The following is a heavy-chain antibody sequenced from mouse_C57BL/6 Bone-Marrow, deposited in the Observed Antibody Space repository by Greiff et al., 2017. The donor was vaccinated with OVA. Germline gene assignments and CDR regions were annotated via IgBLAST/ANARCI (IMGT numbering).Heavy chain of an antibody. J-gene: IGHJ1*03. CDR3: ARAHTTVVAHWYFDV. D-gene: IGHD1-1*01. CDR2: INYDGSST. V-gene: IGHV5-16*01. CDR1: GFTFSDYY. Sequence: EVKLVESEGGLVQPGSSMKLSCTASGFTFSDYYMAWVRQVPEKGLEWVANINYDGSSTYYLDSLKSRFIISRDNARNILYLQMSSLKSEDTATYYCARAHTTVVAHWYFDVWGTGTTVTVSS.